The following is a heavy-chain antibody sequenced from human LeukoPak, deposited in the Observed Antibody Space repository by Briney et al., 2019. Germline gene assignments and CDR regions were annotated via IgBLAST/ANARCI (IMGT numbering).Heavy chain of an antibody. J-gene: IGHJ4*02. Sequence: GSLRLSCAASEFTFSSYSMNWVRQAPGKGLEWVGEINRGGDTTYNPSLKSRVTISVEPSKSQFSLRLTSVTAADTAVYYCARGYRSGSYYEHWGQGTLVTVSS. CDR2: INRGGDT. V-gene: IGHV4-34*01. D-gene: IGHD3-10*01. CDR1: EFTFSSYS. CDR3: ARGYRSGSYYEH.